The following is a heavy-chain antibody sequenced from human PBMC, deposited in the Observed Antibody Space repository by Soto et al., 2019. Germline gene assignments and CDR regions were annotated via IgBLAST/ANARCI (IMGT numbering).Heavy chain of an antibody. CDR1: GFTFSSYG. J-gene: IGHJ4*02. CDR3: ARDPRGSGSGPFDY. CDR2: IWYDGSNK. Sequence: GGSLRLSCAASGFTFSSYGMHWVRQAPGKGLEWVAVIWYDGSNKYYADSVKGRFTISRDNSKNTLYLQMNSLRAEDTAVYYCARDPRGSGSGPFDYWGQGTRVTVSS. D-gene: IGHD3-10*01. V-gene: IGHV3-33*01.